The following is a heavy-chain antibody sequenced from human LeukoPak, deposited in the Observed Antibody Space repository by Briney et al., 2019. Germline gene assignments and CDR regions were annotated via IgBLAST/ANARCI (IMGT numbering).Heavy chain of an antibody. J-gene: IGHJ4*02. D-gene: IGHD5-18*01. Sequence: ASVKVSCKASGYTLTDYYLHWVRQAPGQGLKWMGWINPNSGATHYAQSFQARVTMTRDTSIASSYMELTGLDSDDTAVYYCARGDVDTAMAVDYWGQGTLVTVSS. V-gene: IGHV1-2*02. CDR1: GYTLTDYY. CDR2: INPNSGAT. CDR3: ARGDVDTAMAVDY.